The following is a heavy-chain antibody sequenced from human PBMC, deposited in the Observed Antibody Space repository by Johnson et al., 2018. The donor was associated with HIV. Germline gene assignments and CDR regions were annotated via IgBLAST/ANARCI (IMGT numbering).Heavy chain of an antibody. CDR3: ARESSPWGGDYAGYGLDI. D-gene: IGHD4-17*01. J-gene: IGHJ3*02. CDR1: GFTFDDYG. CDR2: INWNGGST. V-gene: IGHV3-20*04. Sequence: MQLVESGGGVVRPGGSLRLSCAASGFTFDDYGMSWVRQAPGKGLEWVSGINWNGGSTGYAVSVKGRFTLSRDNAKNSLYLQMNSLRAEDTAVYYCARESSPWGGDYAGYGLDIWGQGTRVAVSS.